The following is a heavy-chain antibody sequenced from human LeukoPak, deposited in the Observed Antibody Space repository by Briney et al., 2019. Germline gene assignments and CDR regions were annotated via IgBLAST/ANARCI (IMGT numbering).Heavy chain of an antibody. D-gene: IGHD3-9*01. CDR2: INPNSGGT. CDR1: GYTFTGYY. Sequence: GASVKVSCKASGYTFTGYYMHWVRQAPGQGLEWMGWINPNSGGTNYAQKFQGRVTMTRDTSISTAYMELSRLRSDDTAVCYCARDDDILTGYYYYWGQGTLVTVSS. V-gene: IGHV1-2*02. J-gene: IGHJ4*02. CDR3: ARDDDILTGYYYY.